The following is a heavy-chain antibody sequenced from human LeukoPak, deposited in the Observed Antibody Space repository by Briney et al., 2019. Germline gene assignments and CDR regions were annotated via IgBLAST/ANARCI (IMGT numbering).Heavy chain of an antibody. CDR2: ITNSGNSK. Sequence: GGSLRLSCAASEFTFSSYSMNWVRQAPGKGLEWVSYITNSGNSKSYADSVKGRFTISRDNTKNSLYLQMNSLRAEDTAVYYCAREVVQNYYDSSGYYPWGQGTLVTVSS. V-gene: IGHV3-48*01. D-gene: IGHD3-22*01. J-gene: IGHJ5*02. CDR3: AREVVQNYYDSSGYYP. CDR1: EFTFSSYS.